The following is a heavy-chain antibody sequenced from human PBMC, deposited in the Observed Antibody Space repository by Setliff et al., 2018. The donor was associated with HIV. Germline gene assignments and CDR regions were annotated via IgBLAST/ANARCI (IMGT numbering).Heavy chain of an antibody. V-gene: IGHV1-69*05. Sequence: SVKVSCKASGGTFSSYVISWVRQAPGQGPEWMGGIIPMYGVANYARKFQGRVTITTDESTSTAYMELSSLRSEDTAVYYCALPYCSGGNCWSSASLPPAGWFDPWGQGTLVTVSS. D-gene: IGHD2-15*01. CDR2: IIPMYGVA. J-gene: IGHJ5*02. CDR3: ALPYCSGGNCWSSASLPPAGWFDP. CDR1: GGTFSSYV.